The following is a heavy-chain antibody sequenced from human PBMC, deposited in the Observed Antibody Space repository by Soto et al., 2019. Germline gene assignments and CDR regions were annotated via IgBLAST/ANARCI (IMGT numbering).Heavy chain of an antibody. Sequence: SETLSLTCTVSGGSISSYYWSWIRQPPGKGLEWIGYIYYSGSTNYNPSLKSRVTISVDTSKNQFSLKLSSVTAADTAVYYCARTIAVAGTTDYWGQGTLVTVSS. V-gene: IGHV4-59*08. D-gene: IGHD6-19*01. J-gene: IGHJ4*02. CDR1: GGSISSYY. CDR2: IYYSGST. CDR3: ARTIAVAGTTDY.